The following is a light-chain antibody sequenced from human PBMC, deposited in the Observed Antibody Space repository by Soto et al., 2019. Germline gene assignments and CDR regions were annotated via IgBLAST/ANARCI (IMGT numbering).Light chain of an antibody. V-gene: IGLV2-14*01. J-gene: IGLJ2*01. CDR1: SNDVGGYNY. Sequence: QSALTQPASVSGSPGQSITISCTGTSNDVGGYNYVSWYQQHPGKAPKLMIYDVSNRPSEVSSRFSGSKSGNTASLTISGLQAEDEADYYCSSYTSSSTLVFGGGTKVTVL. CDR2: DVS. CDR3: SSYTSSSTLV.